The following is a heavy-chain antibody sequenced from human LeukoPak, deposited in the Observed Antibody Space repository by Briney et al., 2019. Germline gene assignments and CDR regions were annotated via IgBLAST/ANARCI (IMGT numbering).Heavy chain of an antibody. V-gene: IGHV3-7*03. J-gene: IGHJ4*01. CDR2: IKQDGSER. CDR1: GFTFSIYW. D-gene: IGHD3-22*01. CDR3: ARDRWSYDPQGGFDC. Sequence: GGSLRLSCAASGFTFSIYWMSWVRQAPGKGLEWVANIKQDGSERYYVDSVKGRFTLSRDNAKNSLYLQMNSLRAEDTAVYYCARDRWSYDPQGGFDCWGHGTLVTVSS.